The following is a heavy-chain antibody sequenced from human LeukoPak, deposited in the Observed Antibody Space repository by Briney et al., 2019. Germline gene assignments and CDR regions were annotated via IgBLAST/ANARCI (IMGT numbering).Heavy chain of an antibody. CDR2: ISNSGGST. D-gene: IGHD1-26*01. J-gene: IGHJ4*02. V-gene: IGHV3-23*01. CDR1: GFIFNSFA. CDR3: AKVPVKWDLDY. Sequence: GGSLRLSCAASGFIFNSFAMSRVRQAPGKGLEWVSSISNSGGSTYYADSVKGRFTISRDNSKNTLYLQMNSLRAEDTAVYYCAKVPVKWDLDYWGQGTLVTVSS.